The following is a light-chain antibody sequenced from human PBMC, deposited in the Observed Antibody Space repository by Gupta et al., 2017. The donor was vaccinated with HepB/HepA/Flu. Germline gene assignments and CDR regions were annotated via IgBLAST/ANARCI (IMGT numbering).Light chain of an antibody. V-gene: IGLV10-54*04. CDR3: SAWDSSLSAWV. J-gene: IGLJ3*02. CDR1: SNNVGDQG. Sequence: QAGLTQPPSVSKGLRQTATLTCTGNSNNVGDQGAAWLLQYQGHPPKLLSYRSNNRPSGISERFSASRSGNTASLTITGLQPEDEADYYCSAWDSSLSAWVFGGGTKLTVL. CDR2: RSN.